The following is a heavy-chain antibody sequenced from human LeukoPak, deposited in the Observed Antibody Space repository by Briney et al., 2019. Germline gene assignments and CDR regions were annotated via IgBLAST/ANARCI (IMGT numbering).Heavy chain of an antibody. V-gene: IGHV3-23*01. CDR3: AKELAS. CDR1: GFTFNNYA. J-gene: IGHJ5*02. Sequence: PGGSLRLSCVASGFTFNNYAMNWVRQAPGKGLEWVSAISGSGGRTHYADSVKGRFTISRDNSKKTLDLQMNSLRAEDTAVYYCAKELASWGQGTLVTVSS. D-gene: IGHD3-3*02. CDR2: ISGSGGRT.